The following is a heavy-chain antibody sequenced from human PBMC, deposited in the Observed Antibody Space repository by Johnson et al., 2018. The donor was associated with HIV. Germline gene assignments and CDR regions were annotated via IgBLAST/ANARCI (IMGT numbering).Heavy chain of an antibody. V-gene: IGHV3-30*02. D-gene: IGHD2-21*02. J-gene: IGHJ3*02. CDR1: GFTFSSYG. CDR3: AKDKAVVTALYDAFDI. Sequence: QVHLVESGGGLVQPGGSLRLSCAASGFTFSSYGMHWVRQAPGKGLEWVAFIRYDGSNKYYADSVKGRFTISRDNSKNTLYLQMNSLRAEDTAVYYCAKDKAVVTALYDAFDIWGQGTMVTVSS. CDR2: IRYDGSNK.